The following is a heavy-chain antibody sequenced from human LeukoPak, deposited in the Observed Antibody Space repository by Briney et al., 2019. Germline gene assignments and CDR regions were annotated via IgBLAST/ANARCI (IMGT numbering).Heavy chain of an antibody. V-gene: IGHV1-24*01. CDR2: FDPEDGDT. CDR3: ATYPKSSSSWYGSYFDY. Sequence: GASVKVSCKVSGYTLTELSMHWVRQAPGKGLEWMGGFDPEDGDTIYARKFQGRVTMTEDTSTDTAYMELSSLRSEDTAVYYCATYPKSSSSWYGSYFDYWGQGTLVTVSS. CDR1: GYTLTELS. J-gene: IGHJ4*02. D-gene: IGHD6-13*01.